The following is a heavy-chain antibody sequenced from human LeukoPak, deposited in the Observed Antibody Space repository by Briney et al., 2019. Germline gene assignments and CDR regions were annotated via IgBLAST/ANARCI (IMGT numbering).Heavy chain of an antibody. CDR2: IWLDGSNE. CDR3: ARDTYIWNYVYAFDI. Sequence: GGSLRLSCAASGFTFRSYGMHWVRQAPGKGLEWVAVIWLDGSNEYYAESVQGRFTISRDNSKNTLYLQMNSLRAEDTAVYFCARDTYIWNYVYAFDIWGQGTLVTVSS. D-gene: IGHD1-7*01. J-gene: IGHJ3*02. CDR1: GFTFRSYG. V-gene: IGHV3-33*01.